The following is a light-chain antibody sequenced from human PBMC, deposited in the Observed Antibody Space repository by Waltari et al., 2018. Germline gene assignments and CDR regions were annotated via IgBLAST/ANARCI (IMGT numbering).Light chain of an antibody. J-gene: IGKJ1*01. CDR3: QHYVRLPAT. CDR1: QSVGRT. CDR2: NIF. Sequence: EIVLTQSPGTLSLSPGETATLSCRASQSVGRTLAWYQQKPGQAPRLLICNIFNRATSIPDRFSGSGSGTDFTLTISRLEPEDFVVYYCQHYVRLPATFGQGTKVEIK. V-gene: IGKV3-20*01.